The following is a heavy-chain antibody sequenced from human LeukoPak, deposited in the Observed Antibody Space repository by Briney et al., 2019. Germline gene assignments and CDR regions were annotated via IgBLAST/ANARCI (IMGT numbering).Heavy chain of an antibody. V-gene: IGHV3-7*01. CDR1: GFTFSSYW. CDR2: IKQDGSEK. CDR3: ARDAQRGFDYSNSLRY. J-gene: IGHJ4*02. Sequence: GGSLRLSCAASGFTFSSYWMSWVRQAPGKGLEWVANIKQDGSEKYYVDSVKGRFTISRDNAKNSLYLQMNSLRAEDTAVYYCARDAQRGFDYSNSLRYWGQGTLVTVSS. D-gene: IGHD4-11*01.